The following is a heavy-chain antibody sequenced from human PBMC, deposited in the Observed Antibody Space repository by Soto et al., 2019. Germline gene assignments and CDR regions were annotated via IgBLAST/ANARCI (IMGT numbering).Heavy chain of an antibody. V-gene: IGHV4-39*01. D-gene: IGHD5-12*01. CDR1: GGSISSSSYY. CDR3: ARHYSGYDLYYFDY. CDR2: IYYSGST. J-gene: IGHJ4*02. Sequence: SETLSLTCTVSGGSISSSSYYWGWIRQPPGKGLEWIGSIYYSGSTYYNPSLKSRVTISVDTSKNQFSLKLSSVTAADTAVYYCARHYSGYDLYYFDYWGQGTLVTVSS.